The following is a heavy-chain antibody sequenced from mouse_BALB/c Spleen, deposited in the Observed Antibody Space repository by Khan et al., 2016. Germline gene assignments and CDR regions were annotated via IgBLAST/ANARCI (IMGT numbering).Heavy chain of an antibody. J-gene: IGHJ4*01. CDR2: IWGDGST. D-gene: IGHD1-1*02. CDR3: ARVWGDY. CDR1: GFSLTGYG. V-gene: IGHV2-6-7*01. Sequence: QMQLEESGPGLVAPSQSLSITCTVSGFSLTGYGVNWVRQPPGKGLEWLGMIWGDGSTDYNSALKSRLSISKDNSKSQVFLKMNRLQTDDKARCYCARVWGDYWGQGTSVTVSS.